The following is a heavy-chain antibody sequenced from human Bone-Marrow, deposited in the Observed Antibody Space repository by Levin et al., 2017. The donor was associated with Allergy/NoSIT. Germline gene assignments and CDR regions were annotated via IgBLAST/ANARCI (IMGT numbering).Heavy chain of an antibody. J-gene: IGHJ3*02. CDR3: TAQGEGITGPAFAFDI. Sequence: PGESLKISCAASEFTFNKAWMSWVRQAPGKGLEWVGRIKTRADGGTTDYAAPVKGRFTISRDDSKNTLYLQMNSLKTEDTAVYYCTAQGEGITGPAFAFDIWGQGTKVTVSS. CDR2: IKTRADGGTT. D-gene: IGHD1-20*01. V-gene: IGHV3-15*01. CDR1: EFTFNKAW.